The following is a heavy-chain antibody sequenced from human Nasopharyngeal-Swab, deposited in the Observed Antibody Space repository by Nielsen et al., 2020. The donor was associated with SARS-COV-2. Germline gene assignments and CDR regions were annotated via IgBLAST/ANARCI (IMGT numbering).Heavy chain of an antibody. V-gene: IGHV4-30-4*01. J-gene: IGHJ6*02. CDR3: ARDSCYYDTSGYCYGMDV. D-gene: IGHD3-22*01. CDR1: GGSISSGDY. Sequence: SETLSLTCTVSGGSISSGDYWSWIRQPPGKGLEWIGYIYYSGSTYYNPSLKSRVTISVDTSKNQFSLKLSSVTAADTAVYYCARDSCYYDTSGYCYGMDVWGQGTTVIVSS. CDR2: IYYSGST.